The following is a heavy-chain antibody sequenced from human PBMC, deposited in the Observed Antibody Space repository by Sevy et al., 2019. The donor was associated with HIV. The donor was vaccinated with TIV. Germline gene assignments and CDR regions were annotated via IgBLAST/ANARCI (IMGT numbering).Heavy chain of an antibody. CDR1: GFTFGDYA. V-gene: IGHV3-49*03. D-gene: IGHD3-10*02. CDR3: TRGRYTYVPFDY. CDR2: IRTKAYGGTT. Sequence: GGSLRLSCTASGFTFGDYAMNWSRQAPGKGLEWVGFIRTKAYGGTTEYAGSVKGRFTISRDDSKSIAYLQMNSLKTEDTAVYYCTRGRYTYVPFDYWGQGTLVTVSS. J-gene: IGHJ4*02.